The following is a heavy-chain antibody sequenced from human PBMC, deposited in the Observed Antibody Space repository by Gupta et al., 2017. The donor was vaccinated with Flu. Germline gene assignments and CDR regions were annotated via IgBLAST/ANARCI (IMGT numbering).Heavy chain of an antibody. Sequence: EVQLVESGGDLVKPGGSLRLSCAVSGFTLTPGWMRGVRQAPGKGLGWVANMKQDETEKYYVDSVKGRFTISKDNAKNSLYLQMHSLRAEDTAVYYCARGFWSGSPVGGDVWGKGTTVTVSS. J-gene: IGHJ6*04. V-gene: IGHV3-7*01. CDR1: GFTLTPGW. CDR2: MKQDETEK. CDR3: ARGFWSGSPVGGDV. D-gene: IGHD3-3*01.